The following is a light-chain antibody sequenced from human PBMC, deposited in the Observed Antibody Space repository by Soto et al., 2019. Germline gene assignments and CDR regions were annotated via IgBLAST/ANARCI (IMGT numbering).Light chain of an antibody. CDR3: QQYNSYPVT. CDR2: DAS. V-gene: IGKV1-5*01. Sequence: DIQMTQSPSTLSASVRYRVTITCRASQSISSWLAWYQQKPGKAPKLLIYDASSLESGVPSRFSGSGSGTEFTLTISSLQPDDFATYYCQQYNSYPVTFGQGTKVDI. CDR1: QSISSW. J-gene: IGKJ1*01.